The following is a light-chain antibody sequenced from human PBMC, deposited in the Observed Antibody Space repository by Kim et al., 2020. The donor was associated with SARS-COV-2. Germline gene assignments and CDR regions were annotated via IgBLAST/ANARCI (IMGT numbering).Light chain of an antibody. J-gene: IGKJ1*01. Sequence: ASMSCRSSQSLLHSSGYTYLDWYVQKPGQSPQLLIYLGSHRASGVPNRFTASGSDTDFTLKISRVEAEDVGVYYCMQALQTPPWTFGQGTKVDIK. CDR2: LGS. CDR1: QSLLHSSGYTY. V-gene: IGKV2-28*01. CDR3: MQALQTPPWT.